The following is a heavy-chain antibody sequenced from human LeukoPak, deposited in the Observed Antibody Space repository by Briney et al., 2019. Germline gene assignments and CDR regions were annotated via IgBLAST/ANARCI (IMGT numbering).Heavy chain of an antibody. CDR2: INHSGST. Sequence: SETLSLTCAVYGGSFSGYYWSWIRQPPGKGLEWIGEINHSGSTHYNPSLKSQVTISVDTSKNQFSLKLSSVTAADTAVYYCARGRYNWNPWGQGTLVTVSS. CDR3: ARGRYNWNP. J-gene: IGHJ5*02. CDR1: GGSFSGYY. V-gene: IGHV4-34*01. D-gene: IGHD1-20*01.